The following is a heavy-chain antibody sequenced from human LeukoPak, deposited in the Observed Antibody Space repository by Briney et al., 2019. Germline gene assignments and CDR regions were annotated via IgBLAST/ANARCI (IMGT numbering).Heavy chain of an antibody. Sequence: PSETLSLTCAVSGGSISSSDYYWSWIRQHPGKGLEWTGYIHYSGSTYYNPSLKSRVTISVDTSKNQFSLKLSSVTAADTAAYYCARNFDSYNAFDVWGQGTMVTVSS. CDR2: IHYSGST. CDR3: ARNFDSYNAFDV. J-gene: IGHJ3*01. D-gene: IGHD3-22*01. CDR1: GGSISSSDYY. V-gene: IGHV4-31*11.